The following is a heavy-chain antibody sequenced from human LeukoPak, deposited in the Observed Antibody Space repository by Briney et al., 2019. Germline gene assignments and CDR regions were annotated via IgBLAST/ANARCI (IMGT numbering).Heavy chain of an antibody. Sequence: GASVKVSCKASGYTFTSYAMNWVRQAPGQGLEWMGWINTNTGNPTYAQGFTGRFVFSLDTSVSTAYLQISSLKAEDTAVYYCAREGIVGATHAFDIWGQGTMVTVSS. D-gene: IGHD1-26*01. CDR3: AREGIVGATHAFDI. CDR1: GYTFTSYA. J-gene: IGHJ3*02. V-gene: IGHV7-4-1*02. CDR2: INTNTGNP.